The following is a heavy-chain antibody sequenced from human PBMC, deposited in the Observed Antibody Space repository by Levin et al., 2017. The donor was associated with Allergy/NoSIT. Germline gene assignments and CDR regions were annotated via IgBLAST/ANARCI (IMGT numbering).Heavy chain of an antibody. J-gene: IGHJ4*02. V-gene: IGHV3-30*18. CDR3: AKWHCSGGTGYSGVTHFDY. CDR1: GFTFSSYG. CDR2: ISFDGSNP. Sequence: SGGSLRLSCAASGFTFSSYGMHWVRQAPGKGLEWVAIISFDGSNPYYADSVKGRFTISRDNSKNTLSLQMNSLRAEDTAVYFCAKWHCSGGTGYSGVTHFDYWGQGILVTVSS. D-gene: IGHD2-15*01.